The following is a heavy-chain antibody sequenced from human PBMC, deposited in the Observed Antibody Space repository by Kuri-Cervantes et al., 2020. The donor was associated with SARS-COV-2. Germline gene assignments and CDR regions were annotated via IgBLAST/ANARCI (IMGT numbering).Heavy chain of an antibody. V-gene: IGHV3-43*01. CDR1: GFTFDDYT. CDR3: AKGGYCSSTSCYLLDY. J-gene: IGHJ4*02. CDR2: ISWDGGST. Sequence: GESLKISCAASGFTFDDYTMHWVRQAPGKGLEWVPLISWDGGSTYYADSVKGRFTISRDNSKNTLYLQMNSLRAEDTAVYYCAKGGYCSSTSCYLLDYWGQGTLVTVSS. D-gene: IGHD2-2*01.